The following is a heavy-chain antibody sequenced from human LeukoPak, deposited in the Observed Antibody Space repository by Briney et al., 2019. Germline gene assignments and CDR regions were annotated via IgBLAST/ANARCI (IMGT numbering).Heavy chain of an antibody. Sequence: PGGSLRLSCAASGFTFSSYGMHWVRQAPGKGLEWVAFIRYDGSNKYYADSVKGRFTISRDNSKNTMYLQMNSLRAEDTAVYYCAKGAPYYYDSSGYYYYYYYMDVWGKGTTVTISS. V-gene: IGHV3-30*02. CDR3: AKGAPYYYDSSGYYYYYYYMDV. D-gene: IGHD3-22*01. CDR2: IRYDGSNK. CDR1: GFTFSSYG. J-gene: IGHJ6*03.